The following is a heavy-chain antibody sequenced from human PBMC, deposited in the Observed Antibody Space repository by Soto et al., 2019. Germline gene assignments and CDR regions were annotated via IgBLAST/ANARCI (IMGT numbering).Heavy chain of an antibody. CDR2: IIPIFGTA. D-gene: IGHD3-16*02. Sequence: QVQLVQSGAEVKKPGSSVKVSCKASGGTFSSYAISWVRQAPGQGLEWMGGIIPIFGTANYAQKFQGRVTITAEESTSTAYMELSSLRSEDTAVYYCARSDYVCGSYRYTHLFDYWGQGTLVTVSS. CDR1: GGTFSSYA. CDR3: ARSDYVCGSYRYTHLFDY. J-gene: IGHJ4*02. V-gene: IGHV1-69*01.